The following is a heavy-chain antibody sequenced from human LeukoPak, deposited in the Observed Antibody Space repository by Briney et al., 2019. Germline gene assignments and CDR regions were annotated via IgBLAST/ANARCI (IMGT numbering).Heavy chain of an antibody. J-gene: IGHJ4*02. CDR2: ISYDGSNK. V-gene: IGHV3-30-3*01. CDR1: GFTFRSYA. D-gene: IGHD3-22*01. Sequence: GGSLRLSCAASGFTFRSYALHWVRQAPGKGLEWVAVISYDGSNKYYADSVKGRFTISRDNSKNTLSLQMNSLRAEDTAVYYCARDLYYYDSSGYVDYWGQGTLVTVSS. CDR3: ARDLYYYDSSGYVDY.